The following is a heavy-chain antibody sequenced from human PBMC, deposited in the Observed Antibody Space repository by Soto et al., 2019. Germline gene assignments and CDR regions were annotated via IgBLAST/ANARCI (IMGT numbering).Heavy chain of an antibody. CDR2: IHYSAITTT. CDR3: ARAWSSGWFDP. CDR1: GGSVNSADYF. Sequence: SETLSLTCTVSGGSVNSADYFWNWIRQPPGKGLEWIGFIHYSAITTTTYNPSLKSRLTMSLDTSNNQFSLKLSSVSAADTAVYYCARAWSSGWFDPWGQGTPVTAPQ. V-gene: IGHV4-61*08. J-gene: IGHJ5*02. D-gene: IGHD6-25*01.